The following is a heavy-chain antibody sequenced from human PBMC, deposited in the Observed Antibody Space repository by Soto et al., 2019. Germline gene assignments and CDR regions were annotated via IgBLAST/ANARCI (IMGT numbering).Heavy chain of an antibody. CDR3: ARVLDYYDSSGPNPYYYYYGMDV. Sequence: SETLSLTCTVSGGSISSYYWSWIRQPPGKGLEWIGYIYYSGSTNYNPSLKGRVTISVDTSKNQFSLKLSSVTAADTAVYYCARVLDYYDSSGPNPYYYYYGMDVWGQGTTVTVSS. D-gene: IGHD3-22*01. CDR2: IYYSGST. CDR1: GGSISSYY. V-gene: IGHV4-59*01. J-gene: IGHJ6*02.